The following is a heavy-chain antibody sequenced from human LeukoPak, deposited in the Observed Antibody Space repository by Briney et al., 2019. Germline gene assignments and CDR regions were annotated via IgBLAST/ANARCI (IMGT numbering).Heavy chain of an antibody. D-gene: IGHD2-15*01. CDR2: ISYDGSNK. V-gene: IGHV3-30*03. Sequence: GRSLRLSCAASGFTFSSYGMHWVRQAPGKGLEWVAVISYDGSNKYYADSVKGRFTISRDNSKNTLYLQMNSLRAEDTAVYYCASGIYCSGGSCYPLVDYWGQGTLVTVSS. CDR1: GFTFSSYG. J-gene: IGHJ4*02. CDR3: ASGIYCSGGSCYPLVDY.